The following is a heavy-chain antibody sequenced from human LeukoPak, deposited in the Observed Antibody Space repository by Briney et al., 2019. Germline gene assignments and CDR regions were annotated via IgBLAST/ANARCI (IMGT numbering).Heavy chain of an antibody. CDR2: IYYSGNT. CDR1: GGSISSYY. Sequence: SETLSLTCTVSGGSISSYYWSWIRQPPGKGLEWIGDIYYSGNTNYNPSLKSRVTISVDTSKNQFPLKLSSVTAADTAVYYCARLWSEGNWENWFDPWGQGTLVTVSS. CDR3: ARLWSEGNWENWFDP. V-gene: IGHV4-59*01. J-gene: IGHJ5*02. D-gene: IGHD3-3*01.